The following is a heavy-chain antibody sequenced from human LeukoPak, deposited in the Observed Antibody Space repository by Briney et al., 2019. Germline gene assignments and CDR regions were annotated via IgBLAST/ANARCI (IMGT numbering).Heavy chain of an antibody. Sequence: SQTLSLTRAISGDSVSSNSAAWNWIRQSPSRGLEWLGRTYYRSKWLSDYAVSVKSRITIDADTSKNQFSLQLNSVTSEDTAVYYCARKGTVTTPFDYWGQGILVTVSS. V-gene: IGHV6-1*01. CDR2: TYYRSKWLS. D-gene: IGHD4-11*01. CDR3: ARKGTVTTPFDY. J-gene: IGHJ4*02. CDR1: GDSVSSNSAA.